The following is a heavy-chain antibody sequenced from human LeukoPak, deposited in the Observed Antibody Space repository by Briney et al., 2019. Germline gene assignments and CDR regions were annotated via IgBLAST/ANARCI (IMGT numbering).Heavy chain of an antibody. V-gene: IGHV1-18*01. J-gene: IGHJ4*02. CDR1: GYTFTSYG. Sequence: ASVKVSCKASGYTFTSYGISWVRQAPGQGLEWMGWISAYNGNTNYAQKLQGRVTMTTDTSTSTAYMELRSLRSDDTAVYCCAMGPYSGSSTRVDYWGQGTLVTVSS. CDR3: AMGPYSGSSTRVDY. D-gene: IGHD1-26*01. CDR2: ISAYNGNT.